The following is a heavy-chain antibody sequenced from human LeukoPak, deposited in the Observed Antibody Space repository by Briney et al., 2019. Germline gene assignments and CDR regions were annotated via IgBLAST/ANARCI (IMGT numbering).Heavy chain of an antibody. CDR2: ISAYNGNT. CDR3: ARVYYYGSGSYTNWFDP. J-gene: IGHJ5*02. CDR1: GYTFTSYG. D-gene: IGHD3-10*01. V-gene: IGHV1-18*01. Sequence: GASVKVSCKASGYTFTSYGISWVRQAPGQGLEWMVWISAYNGNTNYAQKLQGRVTMTTDTSTSTAYMELRSLRSDDTAVYYCARVYYYGSGSYTNWFDPWGQGTLVTVSS.